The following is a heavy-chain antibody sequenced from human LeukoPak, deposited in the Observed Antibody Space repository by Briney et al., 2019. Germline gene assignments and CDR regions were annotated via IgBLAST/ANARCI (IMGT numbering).Heavy chain of an antibody. CDR3: ARERYFGSGSLLHYYGMDV. Sequence: PSETLSLTCTVSGGSISNYYWSWIRQPAGKGLEWIGRIYTSGSTNYNPSLKSRVTLSVDTSKNQFSLKLSSVTAADTAVYYCARERYFGSGSLLHYYGMDVWGQGPTVTVSS. D-gene: IGHD3-10*01. J-gene: IGHJ6*02. CDR2: IYTSGST. V-gene: IGHV4-4*07. CDR1: GGSISNYY.